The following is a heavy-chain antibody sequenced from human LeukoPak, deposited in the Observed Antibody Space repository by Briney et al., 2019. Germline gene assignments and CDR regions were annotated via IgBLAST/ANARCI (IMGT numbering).Heavy chain of an antibody. CDR1: GFTFSRYA. CDR2: LTGSGDSA. V-gene: IGHV3-23*01. J-gene: IGHJ4*02. D-gene: IGHD6-13*01. Sequence: GGSLRLSCAASGFTFSRYALHWVRQAPGKGLAWVSTLTGSGDSADYADSVKGRFTISRDNSKNTLSLQMSSLRAEDTAVYYCAREGLGAAAGTFDYWGQGTLVTVSS. CDR3: AREGLGAAAGTFDY.